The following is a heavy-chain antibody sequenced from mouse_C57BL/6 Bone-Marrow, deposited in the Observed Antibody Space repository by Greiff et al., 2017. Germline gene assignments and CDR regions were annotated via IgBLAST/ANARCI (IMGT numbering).Heavy chain of an antibody. CDR3: ARCGGYYGLDRVFDY. CDR1: GYAFSSSW. V-gene: IGHV1-82*01. CDR2: IYPGDGDT. J-gene: IGHJ2*01. D-gene: IGHD1-1*01. Sequence: VQLKESGPELVKPGASVKISCKASGYAFSSSWMNWVKQRPGKGLEWIGRIYPGDGDTNYNGKFKGKATLTADKSSSTAYMQLSILTSEDSAVYFCARCGGYYGLDRVFDYWGQGTTLTVSS.